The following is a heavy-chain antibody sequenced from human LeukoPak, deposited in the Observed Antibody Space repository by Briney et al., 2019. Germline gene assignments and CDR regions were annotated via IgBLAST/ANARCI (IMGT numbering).Heavy chain of an antibody. Sequence: SETLSLTCTVSGGSISSYYWSWIRQPPRKGLEWIGYIYYSGSTNYNPSLKSRVSISIDTSKSQFSLKVSSVTAADTAVYFCARRGLTETSGTLDCWGPGTLVTVSS. CDR2: IYYSGST. J-gene: IGHJ4*02. CDR1: GGSISSYY. CDR3: ARRGLTETSGTLDC. D-gene: IGHD3-10*01. V-gene: IGHV4-59*08.